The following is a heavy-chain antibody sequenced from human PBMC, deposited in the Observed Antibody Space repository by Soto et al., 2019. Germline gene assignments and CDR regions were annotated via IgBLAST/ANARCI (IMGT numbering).Heavy chain of an antibody. CDR2: IYPGDSDT. D-gene: IGHD4-4*01. J-gene: IGHJ6*02. CDR1: GYCFTRYW. V-gene: IGHV5-51*01. CDR3: ASSINYAIYYYYALEV. Sequence: GGTLNLSCKGSGYCFTRYWIGWVRQMPGKGLEWMGIIYPGDSDTRYSPSFQGQVTISADKSISTAYLKWSSLKASDTAMYYCASSINYAIYYYYALEVWGQGTMVTVAS.